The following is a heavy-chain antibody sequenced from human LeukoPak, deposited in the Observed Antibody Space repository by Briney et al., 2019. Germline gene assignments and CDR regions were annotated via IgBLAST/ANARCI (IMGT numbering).Heavy chain of an antibody. CDR3: ARVLTPEGELER. CDR2: IIPIFGTA. D-gene: IGHD1-1*01. CDR1: GYTFTGYY. V-gene: IGHV1-69*06. Sequence: GASVKVSCKASGYTFTGYYMHWVRQAPGQGLEWMGGIIPIFGTANYAQKFQGRVTITADKSTSTAYMELSSLRSEDTAVYYCARVLTPEGELERWGQGTLVTVSS. J-gene: IGHJ4*02.